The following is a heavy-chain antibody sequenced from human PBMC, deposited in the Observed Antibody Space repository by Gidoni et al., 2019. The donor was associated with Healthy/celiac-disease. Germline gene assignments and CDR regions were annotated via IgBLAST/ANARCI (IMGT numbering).Heavy chain of an antibody. CDR2: IRSKAYGGTT. CDR1: GFTFGDYA. J-gene: IGHJ4*02. D-gene: IGHD6-13*01. CDR3: TSGYSSSWYGPRFDY. V-gene: IGHV3-49*05. Sequence: EVQLVESGGGLVKPGRSLRLSCTASGFTFGDYAMSWFRQAPGKGLEWVGFIRSKAYGGTTEYAASVKGRFTISRDDSKSIAYLQMNSLKTEDTAVYYCTSGYSSSWYGPRFDYWGQGTLVTVSS.